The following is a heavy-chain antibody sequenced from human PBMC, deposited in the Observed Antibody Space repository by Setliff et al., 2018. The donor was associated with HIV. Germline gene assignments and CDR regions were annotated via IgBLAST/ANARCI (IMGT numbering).Heavy chain of an antibody. D-gene: IGHD6-19*01. V-gene: IGHV3-73*01. CDR2: IRSKADKYAT. J-gene: IGHJ5*02. CDR3: LLPCTSGWHNWLDP. CDR1: GFTFSDSA. Sequence: HPGGSLRLSCAASGFTFSDSAIHWVRQASGKGLEWVGHIRSKADKYATEYGASAKGRFIISRDDSKKTAYLQMSSLKTEDTAMYYCLLPCTSGWHNWLDPWGQGTLVTVSS.